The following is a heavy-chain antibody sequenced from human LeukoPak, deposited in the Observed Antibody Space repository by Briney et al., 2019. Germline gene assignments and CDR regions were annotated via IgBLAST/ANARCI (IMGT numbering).Heavy chain of an antibody. Sequence: GGSLRLSCAASGFTFSTYAMHWVRQAPGKGLESVSVISNNGDNTYYANSVKGRFLISRDNPKNTLYLQMGSLRAEDMAVYYCARGSALLWFGESVDYWGQGTLVTVSS. D-gene: IGHD3-10*01. CDR3: ARGSALLWFGESVDY. V-gene: IGHV3-64*01. CDR1: GFTFSTYA. J-gene: IGHJ4*02. CDR2: ISNNGDNT.